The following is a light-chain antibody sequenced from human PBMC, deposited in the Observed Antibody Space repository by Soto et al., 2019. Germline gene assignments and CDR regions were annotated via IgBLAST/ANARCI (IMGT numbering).Light chain of an antibody. V-gene: IGKV3-11*01. CDR1: QSVSSY. CDR3: QQRSNWPPWT. Sequence: EIVLTQSPATLSLSPGERATLSCRASQSVSSYLAWYQQKPGQAPRLLIYDASNRVTVIPARFSGSGSGTDFTLTISSLEPEDLAVYYCQQRSNWPPWTFGQGTKVEIK. CDR2: DAS. J-gene: IGKJ1*01.